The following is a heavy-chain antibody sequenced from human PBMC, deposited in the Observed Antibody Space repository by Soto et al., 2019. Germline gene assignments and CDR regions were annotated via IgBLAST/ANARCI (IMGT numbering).Heavy chain of an antibody. V-gene: IGHV1-69*13. CDR3: ARGDRRVVVTAADYYYYGMDV. CDR1: GGTFSSYA. J-gene: IGHJ6*02. D-gene: IGHD2-21*02. Sequence: GAAVKVSCKASGGTFSSYAISWVRHAPGQGXEWMGGIIPIFGTANYAQKFQGRVTITADESTSTAYMELSSLRSEDTAVYYRARGDRRVVVTAADYYYYGMDVWGQGTTVTVSS. CDR2: IIPIFGTA.